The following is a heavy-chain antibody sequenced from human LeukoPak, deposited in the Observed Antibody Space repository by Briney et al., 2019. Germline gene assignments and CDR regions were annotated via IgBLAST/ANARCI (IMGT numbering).Heavy chain of an antibody. CDR3: ARVYDSSGHYPIDY. J-gene: IGHJ4*02. CDR2: ISSYNGST. V-gene: IGHV1-18*01. CDR1: GYTFSSYG. Sequence: GASVKVSCKASGYTFSSYGISWVRQAPGQGLEWMGWISSYNGSTNYAQTLQGRVTMTTDTSTNTAYLDLRSLRSEDTAVYYCARVYDSSGHYPIDYWGQGTLVTVPS. D-gene: IGHD3-22*01.